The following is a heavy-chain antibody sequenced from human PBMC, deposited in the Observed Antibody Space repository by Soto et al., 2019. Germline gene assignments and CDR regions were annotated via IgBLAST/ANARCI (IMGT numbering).Heavy chain of an antibody. D-gene: IGHD5-12*01. Sequence: QVQLQESGPGLVKPSQTLSLTCTVSGGSITRGGYYWTWIRQHPGKGLEGIGCSYNSVSTYYNPSLKCRLPLSVDTSKNQFYLQLTSVTAADTAVYYCARVDSGGYAYFDYWGQGTLVTVSS. J-gene: IGHJ4*02. V-gene: IGHV4-31*03. CDR1: GGSITRGGYY. CDR3: ARVDSGGYAYFDY. CDR2: SYNSVST.